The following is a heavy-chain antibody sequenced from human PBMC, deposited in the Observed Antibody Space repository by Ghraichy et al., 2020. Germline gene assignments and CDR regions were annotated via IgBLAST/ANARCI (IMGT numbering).Heavy chain of an antibody. V-gene: IGHV6-1*01. CDR2: TYYRSPWYN. Sequence: SQTLSLTCVISGDSLSTNTAAWIWIRQYPSRGLEWLGKTYYRSPWYNDYAVSVKSRITVNPDTSKNQLSLQLSSVTPEDTAVYYCARDKWYYGMDVWGHGTTVTVSS. CDR1: GDSLSTNTAA. CDR3: ARDKWYYGMDV. J-gene: IGHJ6*02. D-gene: IGHD1-26*01.